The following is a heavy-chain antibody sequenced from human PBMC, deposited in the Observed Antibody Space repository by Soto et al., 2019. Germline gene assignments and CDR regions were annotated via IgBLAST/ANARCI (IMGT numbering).Heavy chain of an antibody. D-gene: IGHD3-22*01. Sequence: SETLSLTCTVSGGSISSDSYYWGWIRQSPEKGLEWIASISYSGSTYYNPTLKSRLIISVDTSKSQFSLKLSSVTAADTAVYFCARTGKFYYYDMSGLPFDPWGPGVLVT. J-gene: IGHJ5*02. CDR3: ARTGKFYYYDMSGLPFDP. V-gene: IGHV4-39*01. CDR2: ISYSGST. CDR1: GGSISSDSYY.